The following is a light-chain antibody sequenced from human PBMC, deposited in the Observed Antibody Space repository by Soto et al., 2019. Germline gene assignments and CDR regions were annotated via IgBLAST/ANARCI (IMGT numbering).Light chain of an antibody. CDR1: DSNIGSNS. Sequence: QSVLTQPPSASGTAGQVVTISCSGGDSNIGSNSVYWYQHLPRMAPKLLIYYNNQRPSGVPDRFSGSRSGTSASLAIVGLRPEDEAVYYCAACDASLSAGVFGNGTKVTVL. V-gene: IGLV1-47*02. J-gene: IGLJ1*01. CDR2: YNN. CDR3: AACDASLSAGV.